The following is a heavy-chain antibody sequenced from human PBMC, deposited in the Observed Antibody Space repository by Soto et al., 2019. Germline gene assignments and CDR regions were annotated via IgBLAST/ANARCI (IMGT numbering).Heavy chain of an antibody. D-gene: IGHD6-13*01. J-gene: IGHJ4*02. Sequence: EVQLLESGGGLVQPGGSLRLSCVASGFTFSSYAMSWVRQAPGKGLEWVSAISGSGGSTYYADSVKGRFTISRDNSKNTLYLQMNSLRAEDTAVYYCAKDKGSSWYSYYFDYWGQGTLVTVSS. CDR1: GFTFSSYA. CDR2: ISGSGGST. CDR3: AKDKGSSWYSYYFDY. V-gene: IGHV3-23*01.